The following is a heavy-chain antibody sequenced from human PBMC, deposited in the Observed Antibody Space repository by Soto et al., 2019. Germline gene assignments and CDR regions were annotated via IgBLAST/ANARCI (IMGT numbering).Heavy chain of an antibody. CDR2: ISWNSGSI. J-gene: IGHJ3*02. V-gene: IGHV3-9*01. CDR1: GFTFDDYA. CDR3: AKYTAMGPLDAFDI. D-gene: IGHD5-18*01. Sequence: GGSLRLSCAASGFTFDDYAMHWVRQAPGKGLEWISGISWNSGSIGYADSVKGRFTIPRDNAKSSLYLQMNSLRAEDTALYYCAKYTAMGPLDAFDIWGQVTMVTVSS.